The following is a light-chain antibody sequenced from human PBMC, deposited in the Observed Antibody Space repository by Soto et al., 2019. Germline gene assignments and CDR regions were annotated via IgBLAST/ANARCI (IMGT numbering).Light chain of an antibody. CDR2: GAT. CDR3: QQYGSSPPT. V-gene: IGKV3-20*01. J-gene: IGKJ3*01. CDR1: QSVSSTY. Sequence: EIVLTQSPGTLSLSPGERATLSCRASQSVSSTYLAWYHQKPGQAPRLLIYGATSRATGIPDRFSGSGSGTDFTLTISRLEPEDFAVYYCQQYGSSPPTFGPGTHVDIK.